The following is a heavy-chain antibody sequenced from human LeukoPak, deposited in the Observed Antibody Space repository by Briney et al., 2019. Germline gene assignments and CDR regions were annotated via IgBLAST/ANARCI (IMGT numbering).Heavy chain of an antibody. J-gene: IGHJ4*02. CDR1: GFTFSSYS. CDR3: ARRFAVYGGYKRDHSIDY. Sequence: PGGSLRLSCAASGFTFSSYSMNWVRQAPGKGLEWVSSISSSSSYIYYADSVKGRFTISRDNAKDSLYLQMNSLTVEDTAVYYCARRFAVYGGYKRDHSIDYWGQGILVTVSS. V-gene: IGHV3-21*01. CDR2: ISSSSSYI. D-gene: IGHD4-17*01.